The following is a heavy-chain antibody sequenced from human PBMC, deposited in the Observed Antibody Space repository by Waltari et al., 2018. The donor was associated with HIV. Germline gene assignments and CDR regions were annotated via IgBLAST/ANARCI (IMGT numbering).Heavy chain of an antibody. CDR2: IGYDGSNE. CDR1: GLTFSSCG. CDR3: ARGIPQSNWGHYYYGMDV. V-gene: IGHV3-33*01. D-gene: IGHD7-27*01. J-gene: IGHJ6*02. Sequence: QVQLVESGGGVVQPGRSRRLSCAASGLTFSSCGMHWVRQAPGKGLEWKAIIGYDGSNEYDGATVKRRFTISRDNSKNTLYLQMNSLRAEDTSVYYCARGIPQSNWGHYYYGMDVWGQGTTVTGSS.